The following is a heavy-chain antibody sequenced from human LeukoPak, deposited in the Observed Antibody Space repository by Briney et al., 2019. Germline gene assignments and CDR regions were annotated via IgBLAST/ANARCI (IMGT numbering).Heavy chain of an antibody. CDR3: AKEYSSGWYVLDY. D-gene: IGHD6-19*01. CDR1: GFTFDDYA. J-gene: IGHJ4*02. CDR2: ISWNSGSI. Sequence: GGSLRLSCAASGFTFDDYAMHWVRQAPGKGLEWVSGISWNSGSIGYADSVKGRFTISRDNAKNSLYLQMNSLRAEDTALYYCAKEYSSGWYVLDYWGQGTLVTVSS. V-gene: IGHV3-9*01.